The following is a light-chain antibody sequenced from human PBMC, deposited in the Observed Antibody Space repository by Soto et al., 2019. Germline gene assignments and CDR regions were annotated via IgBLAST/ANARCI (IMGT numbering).Light chain of an antibody. CDR3: QQYDNSPFT. Sequence: DIQLTQSPSSLSASVGDRVTIAFEASQDIGNSLNWYQQKSGKAPRLMIYEDYNLETGVPSMFSGGGSGTHFNLTLSSLQPEYIAALHCQQYDNSPFTLGMGNKVDI. CDR1: QDIGNS. J-gene: IGKJ4*02. CDR2: EDY. V-gene: IGKV1-33*01.